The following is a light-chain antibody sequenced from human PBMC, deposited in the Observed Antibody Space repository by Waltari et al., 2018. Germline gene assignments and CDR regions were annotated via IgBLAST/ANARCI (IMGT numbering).Light chain of an antibody. J-gene: IGKJ1*01. Sequence: DIQMTQSPSFVSSSVGDRVTITCRASQSISNWLAWYQQKPGKAPKFLIYAASSLESGVPSRFGGSGSGTDFTLTISSLQPEDFATYYCQQTNSFPRTFGQGTKVEIK. V-gene: IGKV1-12*01. CDR3: QQTNSFPRT. CDR2: AAS. CDR1: QSISNW.